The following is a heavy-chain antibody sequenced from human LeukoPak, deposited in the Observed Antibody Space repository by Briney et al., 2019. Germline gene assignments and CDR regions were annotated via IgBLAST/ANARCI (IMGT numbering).Heavy chain of an antibody. D-gene: IGHD3-10*01. J-gene: IGHJ4*02. V-gene: IGHV4-59*08. CDR3: ARHRYYGSGSYYAPLYYFDY. CDR2: IYYSGST. CDR1: GGSISSYY. Sequence: PSETLSLTCTVSGGSISSYYWSWIRQPPRKGLEWIGYIYYSGSTNYNPSLKSRVTISVDTSKNQFSLKLSSVTAADTAVYYCARHRYYGSGSYYAPLYYFDYWGQGTLVTVSS.